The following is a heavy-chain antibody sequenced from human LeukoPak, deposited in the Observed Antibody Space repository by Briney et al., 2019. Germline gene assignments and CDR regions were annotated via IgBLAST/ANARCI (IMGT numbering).Heavy chain of an antibody. Sequence: KPGGSLRLSCAASGFTFSNAWMSWVRQAPGKGLEWIGRIKSKSDGETTDYAAPVKGRFTISRDDSKDTLYLQMNGLKTEDAAVYYCLRCRGNYFDYWGQGTLVPVSS. CDR2: IKSKSDGETT. CDR1: GFTFSNAW. D-gene: IGHD3-16*01. CDR3: LRCRGNYFDY. J-gene: IGHJ4*02. V-gene: IGHV3-15*01.